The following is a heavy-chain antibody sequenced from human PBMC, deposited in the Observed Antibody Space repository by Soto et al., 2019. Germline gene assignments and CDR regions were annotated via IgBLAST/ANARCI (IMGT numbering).Heavy chain of an antibody. CDR1: GGSISSYY. Sequence: SETLSLTCTVSGGSISSYYWSWIRQPPGKGLEWIGYIYYSGSTNYNPSLKSRVTISVDTSKNQFSLKLSSVTAADTAVYYCARSSPRYCTNGVCYPIGYYYYYMDVWGTGTTVTVSS. V-gene: IGHV4-59*01. CDR3: ARSSPRYCTNGVCYPIGYYYYYMDV. J-gene: IGHJ6*03. D-gene: IGHD2-8*01. CDR2: IYYSGST.